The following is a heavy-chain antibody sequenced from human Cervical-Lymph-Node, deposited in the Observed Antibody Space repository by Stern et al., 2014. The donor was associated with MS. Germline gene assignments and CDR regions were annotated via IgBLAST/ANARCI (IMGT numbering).Heavy chain of an antibody. CDR1: GYRFTGNY. D-gene: IGHD5-18*01. CDR2: TNPNSCDS. V-gene: IGHV1-2*06. CDR3: ARERGRAGPAMADY. Sequence: VQLVESGAEVKKPGASVKVSCKAAGYRFTGNYIHWLRQAPGQGLEWMGRTNPNSCDSNYALKFQGRVTMTRDTSISTAYMNLNRLGIDDTAVYYCARERGRAGPAMADYWGQGTLVTVSS. J-gene: IGHJ4*02.